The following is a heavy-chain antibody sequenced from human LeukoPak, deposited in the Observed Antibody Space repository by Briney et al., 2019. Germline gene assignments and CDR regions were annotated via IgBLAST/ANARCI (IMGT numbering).Heavy chain of an antibody. CDR3: AKDQYSSSWYQPPFDY. J-gene: IGHJ4*02. D-gene: IGHD6-13*01. CDR2: ISYDGSNK. Sequence: GGSLRLSCAASGFTFSSYGMHWVRQAPGKGLEWVAVISYDGSNKYYADSVKGRFTISRDNSKNTLYLQMNSLRAEDTAVYYCAKDQYSSSWYQPPFDYWGQGTLVTVSS. V-gene: IGHV3-30*18. CDR1: GFTFSSYG.